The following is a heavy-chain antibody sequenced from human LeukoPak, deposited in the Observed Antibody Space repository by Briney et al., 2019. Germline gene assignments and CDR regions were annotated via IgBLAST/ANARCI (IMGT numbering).Heavy chain of an antibody. J-gene: IGHJ6*02. CDR2: TWHDGSKK. V-gene: IGHV3-33*01. D-gene: IGHD6-6*01. CDR1: GFTLSSYD. CDR3: ARGAFSSSSYYYYGLDV. Sequence: GGSLRLSCAASGFTLSSYDMHWVRQAPGKGLEWVAVTWHDGSKKYYVDSVKGRFTVSRDNSKNMMFLQVNSLRAEDTAVYYCARGAFSSSSYYYYGLDVWGQGTTVTVSS.